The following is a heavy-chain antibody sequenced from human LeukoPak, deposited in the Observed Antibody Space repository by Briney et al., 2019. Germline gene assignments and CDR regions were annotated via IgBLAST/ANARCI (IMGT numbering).Heavy chain of an antibody. CDR1: GFTFSSYW. Sequence: PGGSLRLSCAASGFTFSSYWMSWVRQAPGEGLGWGANIKQDGSEKYYVDSVKGRFTISRDNAKNSLYLQLNSLRAEDTAVYYCARDYYDSSGYLDYWGQGTLVTVSS. V-gene: IGHV3-7*01. D-gene: IGHD3-22*01. CDR2: IKQDGSEK. CDR3: ARDYYDSSGYLDY. J-gene: IGHJ4*02.